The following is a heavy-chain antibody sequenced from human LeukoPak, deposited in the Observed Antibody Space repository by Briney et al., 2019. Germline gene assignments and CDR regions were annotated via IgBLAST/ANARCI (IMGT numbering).Heavy chain of an antibody. CDR1: GGSISSYY. CDR2: IYYSGST. D-gene: IGHD1-1*01. Sequence: SETLSLTCTVSGGSISSYYWSWIRQPPGKGLEWIGYIYYSGSTNYNPSLKSRVTISVDTSKNQFSLKLSSMTAADTAVYYCARDPSAGMFDPWGQGTLVTVSS. V-gene: IGHV4-59*01. J-gene: IGHJ5*02. CDR3: ARDPSAGMFDP.